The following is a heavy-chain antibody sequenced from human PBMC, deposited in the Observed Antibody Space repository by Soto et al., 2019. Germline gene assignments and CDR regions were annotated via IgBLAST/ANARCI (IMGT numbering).Heavy chain of an antibody. CDR1: GFRFSDYG. Sequence: SGGGVVQPGKSLRLSCIGSGFRFSDYGMHWVRQAPGKGLEWVTMMSFDGTYKYSADSVRGRFIISRDNSKNTLYLQMNSLRPEDTAVYYCAKDRRDGEYNSVYDFWGQGTLVTVSS. J-gene: IGHJ4*02. CDR3: AKDRRDGEYNSVYDF. D-gene: IGHD1-20*01. V-gene: IGHV3-30*18. CDR2: MSFDGTYK.